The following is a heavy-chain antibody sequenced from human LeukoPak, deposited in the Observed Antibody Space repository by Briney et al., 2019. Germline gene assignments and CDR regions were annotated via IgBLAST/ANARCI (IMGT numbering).Heavy chain of an antibody. V-gene: IGHV4-39*07. Sequence: SETLSLTCNVSGGSITSNTYFWGWIRQPPGKGLEWIGGVYFSGSTYYNPSLKSRVTISVDTSKNQFSLKLSSVTAADTAVYYCASAPLSISAFDIWGQGTMVTVSS. CDR3: ASAPLSISAFDI. D-gene: IGHD3-3*02. J-gene: IGHJ3*02. CDR1: GGSITSNTYF. CDR2: VYFSGST.